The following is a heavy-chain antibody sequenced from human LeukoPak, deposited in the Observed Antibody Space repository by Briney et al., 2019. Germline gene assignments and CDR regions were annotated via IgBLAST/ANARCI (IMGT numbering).Heavy chain of an antibody. CDR2: INAGNGNT. CDR1: GYTFTSYV. V-gene: IGHV1-3*01. CDR3: ARVYPYSSGPYDY. D-gene: IGHD6-19*01. Sequence: ASVKVSCTASGYTFTSYVMHWVRQAPGQRLEWMGWINAGNGNTKYSQKFQGRVTITRDTSASTAYMELSSLRSEDTAVYYCARVYPYSSGPYDYWGQGTLVTVSS. J-gene: IGHJ4*02.